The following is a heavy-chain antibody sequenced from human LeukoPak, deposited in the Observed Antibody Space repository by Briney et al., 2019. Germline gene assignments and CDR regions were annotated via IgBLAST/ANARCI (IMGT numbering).Heavy chain of an antibody. V-gene: IGHV3-7*01. CDR3: ARTKYGGIAVAGLDY. CDR1: GFPFSSYG. CDR2: IKQDGSEK. J-gene: IGHJ4*02. Sequence: GGSLRLSCEASGFPFSSYGMHWVRQAPGKGLEWVANIKQDGSEKYYVDSVKGRSTISRDNAKNSLYLQMNSLRAEDTAVYYCARTKYGGIAVAGLDYWGQGTLVTVSS. D-gene: IGHD6-19*01.